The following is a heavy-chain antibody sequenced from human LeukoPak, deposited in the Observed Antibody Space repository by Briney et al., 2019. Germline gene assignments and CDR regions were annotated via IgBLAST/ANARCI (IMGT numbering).Heavy chain of an antibody. J-gene: IGHJ4*02. V-gene: IGHV3-49*03. Sequence: GGSLRLSCTASGFTFGDYAMSWFRQAPGKGLEWVGFIRSKAYGGTTEYAASVKGRFTISRDDSKSIAYLQMNSLKTEDTAVYYCTRDGPYSSSTYFDYWGQGTLVTVSS. CDR2: IRSKAYGGTT. D-gene: IGHD6-6*01. CDR1: GFTFGDYA. CDR3: TRDGPYSSSTYFDY.